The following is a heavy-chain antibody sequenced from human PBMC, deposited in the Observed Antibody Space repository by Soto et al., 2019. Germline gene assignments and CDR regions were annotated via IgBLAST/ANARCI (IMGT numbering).Heavy chain of an antibody. CDR2: INHSGST. CDR3: ARGGVLRYFDWGVAFDI. V-gene: IGHV4-34*01. J-gene: IGHJ3*02. CDR1: GGSFSGYY. Sequence: SETLSLTCAVYGGSFSGYYWSLIRQPPGKGLEWIGEINHSGSTNYNPSLRSRVAISVDTSKNQFSLKLSSVTAADTAVYYCARGGVLRYFDWGVAFDIWGQGTMVTVSS. D-gene: IGHD3-9*01.